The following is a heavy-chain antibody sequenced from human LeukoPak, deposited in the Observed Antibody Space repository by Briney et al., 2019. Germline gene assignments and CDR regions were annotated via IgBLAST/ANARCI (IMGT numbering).Heavy chain of an antibody. J-gene: IGHJ6*02. D-gene: IGHD2-2*01. Sequence: ASVKVSCKVSGYTLSELSIHWVRQAPGKGLEWMGSFDPEDGETIYAQKFHGRVTMTEDTTTDTACMELRSLRSEDTAVYYCATEKNCTSSSCSAGMDDWGRGTKVTVSS. CDR3: ATEKNCTSSSCSAGMDD. CDR2: FDPEDGET. CDR1: GYTLSELS. V-gene: IGHV1-24*01.